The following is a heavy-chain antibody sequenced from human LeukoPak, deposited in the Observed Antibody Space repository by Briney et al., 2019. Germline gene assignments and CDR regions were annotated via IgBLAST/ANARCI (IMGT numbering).Heavy chain of an antibody. J-gene: IGHJ5*02. D-gene: IGHD2-15*01. CDR2: IYSGGST. CDR3: ARESGYCSGGSCSGWFDP. CDR1: GFTVSSNY. V-gene: IGHV3-53*01. Sequence: GGSLRLSCAAYGFTVSSNYMSWVRQAPGKGLEWVSVIYSGGSTYYADSVKGRFTISRDNAKNSLYLQMNSLRAEDTAVYYCARESGYCSGGSCSGWFDPWGQGTLVTVSS.